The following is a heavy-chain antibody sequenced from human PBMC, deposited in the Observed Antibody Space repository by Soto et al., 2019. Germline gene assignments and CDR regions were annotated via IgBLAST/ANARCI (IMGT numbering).Heavy chain of an antibody. J-gene: IGHJ4*02. CDR2: IYYSGST. V-gene: IGHV4-39*01. CDR3: ARTSGSYKTYYFDY. CDR1: GGSISSSSYY. D-gene: IGHD1-26*01. Sequence: SETLSLTCTVSGGSISSSSYYWGWIRQPPGKGLEWIGSIYYSGSTYYNPSLKSRVTISVDTSKNQFSLKLSSVTAADTAVYYCARTSGSYKTYYFDYWGQGTLVTVSS.